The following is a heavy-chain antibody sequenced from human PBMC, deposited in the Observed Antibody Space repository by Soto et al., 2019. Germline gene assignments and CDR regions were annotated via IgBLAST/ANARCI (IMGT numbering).Heavy chain of an antibody. D-gene: IGHD3-22*01. V-gene: IGHV3-48*02. CDR2: VRTSGTTV. J-gene: IGHJ4*02. CDR3: ARAPDGSGSYYYFDY. Sequence: GGSLILSCEASGFAFTSYWMHWVRQAPGKGLVWVAYVRTSGTTVYYADSVKGRFTISRDNAENSLYLQMNSLRDDDTAVYYCARAPDGSGSYYYFDYWGQGALVTVSS. CDR1: GFAFTSYW.